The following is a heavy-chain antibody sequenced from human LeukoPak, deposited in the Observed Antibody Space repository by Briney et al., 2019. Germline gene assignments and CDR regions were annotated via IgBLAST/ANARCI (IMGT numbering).Heavy chain of an antibody. CDR2: IKPDGSNT. CDR1: GFTFSTYS. J-gene: IGHJ6*03. CDR3: ARDSPYCSSTSCFVYYYYMDV. D-gene: IGHD2-2*01. Sequence: PGGSLRLSCAASGFTFSTYSMHWVRQAPGKGLVWVSYIKPDGSNTAYADSVKGRFTISRDNAKNTLYLQMNSLRAEDTAVYYCARDSPYCSSTSCFVYYYYMDVWGKGTTVTVSS. V-gene: IGHV3-74*01.